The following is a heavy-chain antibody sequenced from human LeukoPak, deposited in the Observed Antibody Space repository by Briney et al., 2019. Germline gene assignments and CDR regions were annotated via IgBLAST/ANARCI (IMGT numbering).Heavy chain of an antibody. CDR3: ARDHGTYCSGGSCYGSDY. D-gene: IGHD2-15*01. CDR1: GYTLTELS. CDR2: FDPEDGET. V-gene: IGHV1-24*01. J-gene: IGHJ4*02. Sequence: ASVKVSCKVSGYTLTELSMHWVRQAPGKGLEWMGGFDPEDGETIYAQKFQGRVTMTEDTSTDTAYMELSSLRSEDTAVYYCARDHGTYCSGGSCYGSDYWGQGTLVTVSS.